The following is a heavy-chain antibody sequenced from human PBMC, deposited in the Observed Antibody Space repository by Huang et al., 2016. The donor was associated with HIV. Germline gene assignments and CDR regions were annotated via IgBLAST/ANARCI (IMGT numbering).Heavy chain of an antibody. CDR1: GYTFTSFY. CDR2: INPSAGSA. J-gene: IGHJ4*02. V-gene: IGHV1-46*01. CDR3: AKDGGVYYDSSGTAVVFDY. Sequence: QVQLVQSGAEVRKPGASVTVSCKASGYTFTSFYMHWVRQAPGQGLEWMGVINPSAGSATYALKFQDRVTMTRNTSTGTVYMQLSSLRSEDTALYYCAKDGGVYYDSSGTAVVFDYWGQGSLVTVSS. D-gene: IGHD3-22*01.